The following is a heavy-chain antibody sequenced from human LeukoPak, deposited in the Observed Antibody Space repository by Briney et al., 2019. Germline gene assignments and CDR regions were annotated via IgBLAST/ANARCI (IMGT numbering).Heavy chain of an antibody. V-gene: IGHV4-38-2*02. J-gene: IGHJ4*02. CDR3: ARIVQLWPPEDY. Sequence: PSETLSLTCTVSGYSISSGYYWGWIRQPPGKGLEWIGSIYHSGSTYYNPSLKSRVTISVDTSKNQFSLKLSSVTAADTAVYYCARIVQLWPPEDYWGQGTLVTVSS. CDR1: GYSISSGYY. D-gene: IGHD5-18*01. CDR2: IYHSGST.